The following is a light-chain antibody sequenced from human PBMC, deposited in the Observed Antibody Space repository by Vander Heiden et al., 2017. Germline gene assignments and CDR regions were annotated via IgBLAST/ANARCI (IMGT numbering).Light chain of an antibody. CDR3: LQDDNLLLT. Sequence: DIQMTQSPSSLSASVGDRVTITCQASQDIRHYLNWYQHKPGKAPKLLIYDASNLETGVPSRFSGSGSGTDFTFTIRSLQPEDTATYYCLQDDNLLLTFGGGTKVEIK. V-gene: IGKV1-33*01. CDR2: DAS. J-gene: IGKJ4*01. CDR1: QDIRHY.